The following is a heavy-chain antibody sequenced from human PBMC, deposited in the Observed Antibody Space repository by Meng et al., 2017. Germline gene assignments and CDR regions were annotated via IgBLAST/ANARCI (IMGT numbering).Heavy chain of an antibody. CDR2: INSYSGDT. Sequence: QGRVVHSGAELKNPGSSRKASFKASGYIFAIYGIHWVRQAPGQGLEWIGWINSYSGDTNYTQTLQGRVTLTKEPSTSTAYMELRSLRSDDTAVYYCAREERGSGDSWGQGTLVTVSS. V-gene: IGHV1-18*01. J-gene: IGHJ5*02. CDR3: AREERGSGDS. D-gene: IGHD3-22*01. CDR1: GYIFAIYG.